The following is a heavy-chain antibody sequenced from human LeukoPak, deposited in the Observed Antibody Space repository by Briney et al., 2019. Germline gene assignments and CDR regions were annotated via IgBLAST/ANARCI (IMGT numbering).Heavy chain of an antibody. CDR1: GFTFSSYG. V-gene: IGHV3-23*01. CDR3: AKGSREWELLDAFDI. CDR2: ISGSGGRT. D-gene: IGHD1-26*01. Sequence: GGSLRLSCAASGFTFSSYGMSWVRQAPGKGLEWVSGISGSGGRTDYADSVKGRFIISGDNAKNTLFLQMNSLRAEDTAVYYCAKGSREWELLDAFDIWGQGTMVTVSS. J-gene: IGHJ3*02.